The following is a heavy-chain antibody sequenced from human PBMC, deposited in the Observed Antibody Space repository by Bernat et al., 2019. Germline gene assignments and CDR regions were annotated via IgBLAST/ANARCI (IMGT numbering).Heavy chain of an antibody. J-gene: IGHJ1*01. CDR3: ARLGATMLVVLN. CDR2: IYYSGST. V-gene: IGHV4-30-4*01. D-gene: IGHD3-22*01. CDR1: GGSISSGNYY. Sequence: QVQLQESGPGLVKPSQTLSLTCTVSGGSISSGNYYWSWIRQPPGKGLEWIGYIYYSGSTYYNPSLKSRVTISVDTSKNQFSLKLSSVTAAETAVYYCARLGATMLVVLNWGQGTLVTVSS.